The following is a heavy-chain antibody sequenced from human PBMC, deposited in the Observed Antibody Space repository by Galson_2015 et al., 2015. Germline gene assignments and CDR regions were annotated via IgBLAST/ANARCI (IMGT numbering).Heavy chain of an antibody. Sequence: SLRLSCAASGVTFRNYGMGWVRQTAAKGLQWVAKIINDGSQTFYVESVKGRFTISRDNAENSLELQMSSLRADDTVVYYCARDANRGGEFDYWGQGALVTVSS. J-gene: IGHJ4*02. V-gene: IGHV3-7*05. CDR3: ARDANRGGEFDY. CDR2: IINDGSQT. D-gene: IGHD1-14*01. CDR1: GVTFRNYG.